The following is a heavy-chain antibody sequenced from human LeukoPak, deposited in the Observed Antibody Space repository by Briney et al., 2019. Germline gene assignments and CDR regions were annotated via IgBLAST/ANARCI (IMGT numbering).Heavy chain of an antibody. Sequence: SCKASGGTFSSYSMNWVRQAPGKGLEWVSAISGSGGSTYYADSVKGRFTISRDNSKNTLYLQMNSLRAEDTAVYYCAKVRGYGIAAAAGFQHWGQGTLVTVSS. CDR1: GGTFSSYS. CDR2: ISGSGGST. CDR3: AKVRGYGIAAAAGFQH. D-gene: IGHD6-13*01. V-gene: IGHV3-23*01. J-gene: IGHJ1*01.